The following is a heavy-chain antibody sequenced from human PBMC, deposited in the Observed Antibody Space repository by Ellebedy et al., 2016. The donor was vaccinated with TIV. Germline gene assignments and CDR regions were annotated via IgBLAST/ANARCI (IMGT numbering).Heavy chain of an antibody. D-gene: IGHD2-15*01. CDR3: TRIRCSAVGCDYFDY. CDR1: GFTFSNYW. V-gene: IGHV3-7*01. J-gene: IGHJ4*02. CDR2: MNQDGSQK. Sequence: GESLKISCAASGFTFSNYWMTWVRQAPGKGLEWVANMNQDGSQKYYVDSVKGRFTISRDNATNSLYLQMNSLRAEDTAFYYCTRIRCSAVGCDYFDYWGQGTLVTVSS.